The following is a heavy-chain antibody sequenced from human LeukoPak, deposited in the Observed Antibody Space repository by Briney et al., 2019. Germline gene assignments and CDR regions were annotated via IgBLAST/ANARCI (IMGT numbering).Heavy chain of an antibody. CDR2: FDPEDGET. V-gene: IGHV1-24*01. CDR3: ATGNHGSGSYVGL. Sequence: ASVKASCKVSGYTLTELSMHWVRQAPGKGLEWMGGFDPEDGETIYAQKFQGRVTMTEDTSTDTAYMELSSLRSEDTAVYYCATGNHGSGSYVGLWGQGTLDTVSS. J-gene: IGHJ4*02. D-gene: IGHD3-10*01. CDR1: GYTLTELS.